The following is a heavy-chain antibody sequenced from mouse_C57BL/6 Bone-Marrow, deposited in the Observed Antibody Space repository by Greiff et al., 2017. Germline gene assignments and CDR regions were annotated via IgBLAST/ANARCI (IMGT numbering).Heavy chain of an antibody. V-gene: IGHV5-4*03. CDR3: ARKYYSNYNYYAMDY. Sequence: EVKVVESGGGLVKPGGSLKLSCAASGFTFSSYAMSWVRQTPEKRLEWVATISDGGSYTYYPDNVKGRFTISRDNAKNNLYLQMSHLKSEDTAMYYCARKYYSNYNYYAMDYWGQGTSVTVSS. CDR1: GFTFSSYA. D-gene: IGHD2-5*01. J-gene: IGHJ4*01. CDR2: ISDGGSYT.